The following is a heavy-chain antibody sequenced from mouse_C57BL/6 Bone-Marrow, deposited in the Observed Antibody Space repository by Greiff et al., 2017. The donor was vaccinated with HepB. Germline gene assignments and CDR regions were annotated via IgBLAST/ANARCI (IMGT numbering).Heavy chain of an antibody. CDR2: ISDGGSYT. Sequence: EVMLVESGGGLVKPGGSLKLSCAASGFTFSSYAMSWVRQTPEKRLEWVATISDGGSYTYYPDNVKGRFTISRDNAKNNLYLQMSHLKSEDTAMYYCAISGTGGFDYWGQGTTLTVSS. CDR1: GFTFSSYA. V-gene: IGHV5-4*03. CDR3: AISGTGGFDY. J-gene: IGHJ2*01. D-gene: IGHD4-1*01.